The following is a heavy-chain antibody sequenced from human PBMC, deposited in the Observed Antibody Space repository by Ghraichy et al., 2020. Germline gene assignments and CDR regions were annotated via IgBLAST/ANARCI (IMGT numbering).Heavy chain of an antibody. Sequence: SETLSLTCAVSGGSISSGGYSWSWIRQPPGKGLEWIGYIYYSGSTYYNPSLKSRVTISVDTSKNQFSLKLSSVTAADTAVYYCARGGYCSGGSCYHSRSDYYYYMDVWGKGTTVTVSS. V-gene: IGHV4-30-4*07. CDR2: IYYSGST. D-gene: IGHD2-15*01. CDR1: GGSISSGGYS. J-gene: IGHJ6*03. CDR3: ARGGYCSGGSCYHSRSDYYYYMDV.